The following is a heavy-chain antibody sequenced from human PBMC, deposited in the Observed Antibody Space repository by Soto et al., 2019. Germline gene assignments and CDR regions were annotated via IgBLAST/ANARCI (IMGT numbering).Heavy chain of an antibody. CDR1: GFPFNSYA. J-gene: IGHJ5*02. CDR3: VRGRTQTRVIIPPS. CDR2: ISYDGYNK. Sequence: QVQLGESGGGVVQPGGSLRLSCAASGFPFNSYAMHWVRRAPGKGLQWVAVISYDGYNKYYADSVMGRFTISRDNSKNVLFLQMSGLRGDDTAVYYCVRGRTQTRVIIPPSWGQGTQVTVSP. D-gene: IGHD4-17*01. V-gene: IGHV3-30*15.